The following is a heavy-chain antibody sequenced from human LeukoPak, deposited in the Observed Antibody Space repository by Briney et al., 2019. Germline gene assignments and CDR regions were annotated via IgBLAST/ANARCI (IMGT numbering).Heavy chain of an antibody. D-gene: IGHD5-12*01. J-gene: IGHJ4*02. CDR2: INPNSGGT. CDR3: ARGDGYSGYSDFDY. CDR1: GYTFTGYY. Sequence: AASVKVSCKASGYTFTGYYMHWVRQAPGQGLEWMGWINPNSGGTNYAQKFQGWFTMTRDTSISTAYMELSRLRSDDTAVYYCARGDGYSGYSDFDYWGQGTLVTVSS. V-gene: IGHV1-2*04.